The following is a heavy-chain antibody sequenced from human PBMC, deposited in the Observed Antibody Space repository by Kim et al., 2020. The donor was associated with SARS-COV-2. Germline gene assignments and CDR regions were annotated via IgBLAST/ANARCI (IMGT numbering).Heavy chain of an antibody. D-gene: IGHD1-1*01. CDR3: ARGDDSYHFFYMDV. J-gene: IGHJ6*03. Sequence: GGSLRLSCGASGFIFNDYEMYWVRQAPGKGLEWVSYISRSGNTIYYTESVKGRFDISRANSTNSLYLQMNSLSAEDTAIFYCARGDDSYHFFYMDVWGTG. CDR2: ISRSGNTI. CDR1: GFIFNDYE. V-gene: IGHV3-48*03.